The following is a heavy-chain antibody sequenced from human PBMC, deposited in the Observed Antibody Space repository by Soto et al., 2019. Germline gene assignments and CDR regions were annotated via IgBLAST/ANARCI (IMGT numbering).Heavy chain of an antibody. Sequence: GASVKVSCKASGYTFTGYYMHWVRQAPGQGLEWMGWINPNSGGTNYAQKFQGRVTMTRDTSISTAYMELSRLRSDDTAVYYCARDRGITIFGVVTPIDYWGQGTLVTSPQ. CDR2: INPNSGGT. J-gene: IGHJ4*02. D-gene: IGHD3-3*01. V-gene: IGHV1-2*02. CDR1: GYTFTGYY. CDR3: ARDRGITIFGVVTPIDY.